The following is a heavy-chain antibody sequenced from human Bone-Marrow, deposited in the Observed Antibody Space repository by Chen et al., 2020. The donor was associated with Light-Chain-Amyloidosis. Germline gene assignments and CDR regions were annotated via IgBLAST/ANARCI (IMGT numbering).Heavy chain of an antibody. CDR1: GYTFTRYW. CDR2: IYASDSQV. J-gene: IGHJ5*02. CDR3: ARTSGDYYDSAGSPFDP. D-gene: IGHD3-22*01. V-gene: IGHV5-51*03. Sequence: EVQLVQSGAEVKKPGDSLKHPCKASGYTFTRYWIAWFRQMPGKGLEWMGIIYASDSQVRYSPSFQGQVSMSVEKSSTTAYLQWSSLKASDSAMYFCARTSGDYYDSAGSPFDPWGQGSLVTVSS.